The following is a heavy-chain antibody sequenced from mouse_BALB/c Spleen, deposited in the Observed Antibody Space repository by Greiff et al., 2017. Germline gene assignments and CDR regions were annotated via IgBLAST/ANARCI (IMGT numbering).Heavy chain of an antibody. CDR2: IYPYNGGT. CDR3: ARPAY. CDR1: GYTFTDYN. V-gene: IGHV1S29*02. Sequence: VQLQRSGPELVKPGASVKISCKASGYTFTDYNMHWVKQSHGKSLEWIGYIYPYNGGTGYNQKFKSKATLTVDNSSSTAYMELRSLTSEDSAVYYCARPAYWGQGTLVTVSA. J-gene: IGHJ3*01.